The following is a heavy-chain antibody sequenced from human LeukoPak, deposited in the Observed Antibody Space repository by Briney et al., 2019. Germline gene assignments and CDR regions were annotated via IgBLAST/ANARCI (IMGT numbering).Heavy chain of an antibody. CDR1: GYTFTSYY. CDR2: INPSGGST. Sequence: ASVKVSCKASGYTFTSYYMHWVRQAPGQGLEWMGIINPSGGSTSYAQKFQGRVTMTRDMSTSTVCMELSSLRSEDTAVYYCALSSSTSGGYFDLWGRGTLVTVSS. CDR3: ALSSSTSGGYFDL. J-gene: IGHJ2*01. D-gene: IGHD2-2*01. V-gene: IGHV1-46*01.